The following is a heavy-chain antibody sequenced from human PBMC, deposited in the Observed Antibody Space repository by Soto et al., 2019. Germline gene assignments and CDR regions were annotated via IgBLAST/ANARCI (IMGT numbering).Heavy chain of an antibody. V-gene: IGHV1-18*01. CDR3: ARDLPPVDY. CDR1: GGTFSSYA. J-gene: IGHJ4*02. CDR2: ISAYNGNT. Sequence: EASVKVSCKASGGTFSSYAISWVRQAPGQGLEWMGWISAYNGNTNYAQKLQGRVTMTTDTSTSTAYMELRSLRSDDTAVYYCARDLPPVDYWGQGTLVTVSS.